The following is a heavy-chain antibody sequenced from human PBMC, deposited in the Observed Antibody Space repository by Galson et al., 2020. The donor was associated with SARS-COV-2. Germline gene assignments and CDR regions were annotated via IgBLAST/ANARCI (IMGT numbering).Heavy chain of an antibody. Sequence: SETLSLTCTVSGVSISSGGYYWSWIRQVPGRGLEWIAYIYDSGTTYYNPSLKSRLTKSLDTSKNQFSLNLSSVTAADTAVYFCARGENFYHYGLDVWGQGTTVTVSS. V-gene: IGHV4-31*03. CDR2: IYDSGTT. J-gene: IGHJ6*02. CDR3: ARGENFYHYGLDV. CDR1: GVSISSGGYY.